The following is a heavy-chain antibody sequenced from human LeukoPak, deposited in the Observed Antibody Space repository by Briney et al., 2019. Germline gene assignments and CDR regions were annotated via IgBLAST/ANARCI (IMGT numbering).Heavy chain of an antibody. CDR2: INEDGTTI. CDR1: GFSFSTYW. CDR3: VRDFGGAVDS. D-gene: IGHD2-15*01. Sequence: GGSLRLSCAASGFSFSTYWMHWVRQVPGRGLVWVSRINEDGTTITYADSVKGRFTISRDDAKNTLYLQMNSLRADDTAIYYCVRDFGGAVDSWGQGTLVTVSS. V-gene: IGHV3-74*01. J-gene: IGHJ4*02.